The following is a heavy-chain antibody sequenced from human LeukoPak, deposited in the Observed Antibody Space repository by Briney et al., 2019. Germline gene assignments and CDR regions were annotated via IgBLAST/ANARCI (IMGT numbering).Heavy chain of an antibody. V-gene: IGHV1-2*02. D-gene: IGHD6-6*01. CDR3: ARDREYRSSSYPLDY. J-gene: IGHJ4*02. CDR2: VNPNSGGT. Sequence: ASVKVSCKASGYTFTGYYMHWVRQAPGQGLEWMGWVNPNSGGTNFAQKFQGRVTMTRDTSISTAYMELSRLRSDDTAVYFCARDREYRSSSYPLDYWGQGTLVAVSS. CDR1: GYTFTGYY.